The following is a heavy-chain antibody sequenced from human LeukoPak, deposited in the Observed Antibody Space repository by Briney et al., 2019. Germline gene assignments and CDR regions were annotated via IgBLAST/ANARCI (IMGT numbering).Heavy chain of an antibody. D-gene: IGHD2-2*01. V-gene: IGHV3-66*01. J-gene: IGHJ4*02. CDR2: VYSDGTT. CDR3: ARGGIVVVPAAIDY. CDR1: GFTVTSSY. Sequence: PGGSLRLSCAASGFTVTSSYMNWVRQAPGKGLEWVSIVYSDGTTYYADSVKGRFTISRDNSKNTLYLQMNRLRAEDTAVYYCARGGIVVVPAAIDYWGQGTLVTVSS.